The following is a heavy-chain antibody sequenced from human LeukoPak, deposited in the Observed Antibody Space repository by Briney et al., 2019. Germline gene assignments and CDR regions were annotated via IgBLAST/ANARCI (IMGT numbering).Heavy chain of an antibody. CDR1: GGSISSYY. Sequence: SETLSLTCTVSGGSISSYYWSWIRQPPGKGLEWIGYLYYSGRTNYNPSLKSRVTISVDTSKNQFSLKLSSVTAADTAAYYCARTLSESYYYYGTDVWGQGTTVTVSS. D-gene: IGHD6-19*01. J-gene: IGHJ6*02. V-gene: IGHV4-59*01. CDR3: ARTLSESYYYYGTDV. CDR2: LYYSGRT.